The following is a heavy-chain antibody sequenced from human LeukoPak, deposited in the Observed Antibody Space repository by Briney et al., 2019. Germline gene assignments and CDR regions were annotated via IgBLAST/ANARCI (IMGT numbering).Heavy chain of an antibody. V-gene: IGHV4-34*01. J-gene: IGHJ4*02. D-gene: IGHD2-15*01. CDR3: ARSGIGRVAAKPYYFDY. CDR1: GGSFSGYY. CDR2: INHSGST. Sequence: PSGTLSLTCAVYGGSFSGYYWSWIRQPPGKGLEWIGEINHSGSTNYNPSLKSRVTISVDTSKNQFSLKLSSVTAADTAVYYCARSGIGRVAAKPYYFDYWGQGTLVTVSS.